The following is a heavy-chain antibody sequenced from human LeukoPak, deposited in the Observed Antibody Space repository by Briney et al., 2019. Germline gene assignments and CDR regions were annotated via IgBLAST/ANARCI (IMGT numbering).Heavy chain of an antibody. CDR1: GGSISSYY. Sequence: SETLTLTCTVSGGSISSYYWSWIRQPPGKALEWIGYIYYSGSTNYNPSLKSRVTISVDTSKNQFSLKLSSVTAADTAVYYCARERQRRFDYWGQGTLVTVSS. D-gene: IGHD6-25*01. CDR3: ARERQRRFDY. V-gene: IGHV4-59*01. CDR2: IYYSGST. J-gene: IGHJ4*02.